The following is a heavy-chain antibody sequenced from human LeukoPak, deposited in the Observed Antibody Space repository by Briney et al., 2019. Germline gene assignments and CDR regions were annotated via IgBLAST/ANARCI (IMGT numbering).Heavy chain of an antibody. CDR1: GGSIAAYY. CDR2: IHYIGTT. Sequence: SETLSPTCTVSGGSIAAYYWSWIRQPPGKGLEWIGFIHYIGTTNYNPSLKSRVTISVDTSKEQFSLKLSSVTAADTGVYYCARFEGYYFDYWGQGTLVSVSS. J-gene: IGHJ4*02. V-gene: IGHV4-59*08. CDR3: ARFEGYYFDY.